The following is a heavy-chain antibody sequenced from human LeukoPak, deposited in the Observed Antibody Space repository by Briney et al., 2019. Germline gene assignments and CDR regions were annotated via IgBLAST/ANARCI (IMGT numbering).Heavy chain of an antibody. CDR1: GFMFSSHE. Sequence: GGSLRLSCAASGFMFSSHEMNWVRQAPGKGLEWVSYIRSRGGTIYYADSVKGRFTISRDNAKNSLYLQMNSLRAEDTAVYYCARDFGRWFLDYWGQGTLVTVSS. CDR2: IRSRGGTI. D-gene: IGHD4-23*01. CDR3: ARDFGRWFLDY. J-gene: IGHJ4*02. V-gene: IGHV3-48*03.